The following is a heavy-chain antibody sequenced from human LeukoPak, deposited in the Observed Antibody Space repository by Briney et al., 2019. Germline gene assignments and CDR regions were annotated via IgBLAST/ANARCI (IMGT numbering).Heavy chain of an antibody. Sequence: ASVRVSCKTSGYIFTGYYIHWVRQAPGQGLEWLGWINPNTGDINYAQKFQGRVTTTRDTSISTAYMELSSLRSDDTAVYCCARDVSSVATAAPGHWGVDVWGQGTTVTVSS. CDR2: INPNTGDI. CDR3: ARDVSSVATAAPGHWGVDV. CDR1: GYIFTGYY. V-gene: IGHV1-2*02. D-gene: IGHD6-13*01. J-gene: IGHJ6*02.